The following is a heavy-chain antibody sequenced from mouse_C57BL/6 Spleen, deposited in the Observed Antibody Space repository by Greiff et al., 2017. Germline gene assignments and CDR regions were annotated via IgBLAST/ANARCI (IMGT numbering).Heavy chain of an antibody. Sequence: QVQLQQPGAELVKPGASVKLSCKASGYTFTSSWMHWVKQRPGRGLEWIGRIDPNSGGTKYTEQFKSKATLTVDKPSSTAYMQLSSLTSEDSAVYYCAKCDYYGSSYGDYFDYWGQGTTLTVSS. CDR1: GYTFTSSW. CDR2: IDPNSGGT. V-gene: IGHV1-72*01. CDR3: AKCDYYGSSYGDYFDY. D-gene: IGHD1-1*01. J-gene: IGHJ2*01.